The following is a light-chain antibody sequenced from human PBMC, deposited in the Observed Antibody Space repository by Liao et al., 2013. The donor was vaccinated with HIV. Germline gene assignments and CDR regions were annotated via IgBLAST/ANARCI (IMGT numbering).Light chain of an antibody. J-gene: IGLJ2*01. V-gene: IGLV3-1*01. Sequence: SFELTQAPSVSVSPGQTAKITCSGDRLGNNYVSWYQHKPGQSPIMVISQDRKRPSGIPERFSGSNSGNTATLTISGTQTMDEADYYCQAWGDSTVIFGGGTKLTVL. CDR2: QDR. CDR1: RLGNNY. CDR3: QAWGDSTVI.